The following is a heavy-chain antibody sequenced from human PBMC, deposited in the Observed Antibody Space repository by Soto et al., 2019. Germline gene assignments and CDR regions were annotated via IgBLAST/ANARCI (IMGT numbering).Heavy chain of an antibody. V-gene: IGHV3-48*01. CDR2: ISTSSSII. Sequence: PGGSLRLSCAASGFTFSSYSMNWVRQTPGKGLEGVSYISTSSSIIYYADSVKGRFTISRDNAKNSLYLQMNSLRAEDTAVYYCAKDFEMATIQLLYDMDVWCQGTTIT. CDR3: AKDFEMATIQLLYDMDV. J-gene: IGHJ6*02. D-gene: IGHD5-12*01. CDR1: GFTFSSYS.